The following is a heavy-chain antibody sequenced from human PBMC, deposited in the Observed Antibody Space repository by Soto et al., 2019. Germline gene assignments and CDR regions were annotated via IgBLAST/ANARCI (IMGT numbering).Heavy chain of an antibody. CDR1: GGSISSGGYY. J-gene: IGHJ4*02. V-gene: IGHV4-31*03. Sequence: QVQLQESGPGLVKPSQTLSLTCTVSGGSISSGGYYWSWIRQHPGKGLEWIGYIYYSGSTYYNPSLMSRVTISVDTSKNHFSLKLSSVTAADTAVYYCAGGVTMFRGVIHTSYLDYWGQGTLVTVSS. D-gene: IGHD3-10*01. CDR2: IYYSGST. CDR3: AGGVTMFRGVIHTSYLDY.